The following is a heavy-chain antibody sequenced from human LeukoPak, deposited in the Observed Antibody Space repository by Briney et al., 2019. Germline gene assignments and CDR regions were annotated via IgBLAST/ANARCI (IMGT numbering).Heavy chain of an antibody. V-gene: IGHV3-21*01. CDR1: GFAFTSYS. CDR2: ISSSSSYI. J-gene: IGHJ2*01. Sequence: GGSLRLSCAASGFAFTSYSMKWVRQAPGKGLEWVSSISSSSSYIYYADSVKGRFTISRDNAKNSLYLQMNSLRAEDTAVYYCARARAGGDCSGGSCYSGLWYFDLWGRGTLVTVSS. CDR3: ARARAGGDCSGGSCYSGLWYFDL. D-gene: IGHD2-15*01.